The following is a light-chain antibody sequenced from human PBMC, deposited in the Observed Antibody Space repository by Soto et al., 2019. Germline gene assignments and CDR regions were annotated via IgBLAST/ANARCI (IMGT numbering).Light chain of an antibody. CDR2: GAS. J-gene: IGKJ1*01. Sequence: EIVMTQSPATLSVSPGERATLSCRASQTISSNLAWYQQKPGQAPRVLIDGASTRATGIPARFSSSGSGTEFTLTISSLQSEDVAVYYCQQYNNWLWTFGQGTKVEIK. CDR1: QTISSN. CDR3: QQYNNWLWT. V-gene: IGKV3-15*01.